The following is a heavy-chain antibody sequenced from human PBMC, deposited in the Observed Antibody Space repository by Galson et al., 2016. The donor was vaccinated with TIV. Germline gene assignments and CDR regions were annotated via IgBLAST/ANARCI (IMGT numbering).Heavy chain of an antibody. Sequence: SVKVSCKASGGIFSGYAINWVRQAPGQGLEWMGRIISIFRTANYAEKFQGRVTITADDSTNTVRMELSSLKSEDTAVYYCARRTDGHLYDYYGMDVWGKGTTVTVSS. J-gene: IGHJ6*04. CDR3: ARRTDGHLYDYYGMDV. V-gene: IGHV1-69*13. CDR1: GGIFSGYA. CDR2: IISIFRTA. D-gene: IGHD5-24*01.